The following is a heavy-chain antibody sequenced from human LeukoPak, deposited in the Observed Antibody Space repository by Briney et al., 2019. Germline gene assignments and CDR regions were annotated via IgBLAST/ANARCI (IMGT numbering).Heavy chain of an antibody. V-gene: IGHV1-2*02. J-gene: IGHJ5*02. D-gene: IGHD2-15*01. CDR3: ARRGRCSGGSCYSEWFDP. Sequence: ASVKVSCKASGYTFTGYYMHWVRQGPGQGLEWMGWINPNSGGTNYAQKFQGRVTMTRDTSISTAYMELSRLRSDDTAVYYCARRGRCSGGSCYSEWFDPWGQGTLVTVSS. CDR2: INPNSGGT. CDR1: GYTFTGYY.